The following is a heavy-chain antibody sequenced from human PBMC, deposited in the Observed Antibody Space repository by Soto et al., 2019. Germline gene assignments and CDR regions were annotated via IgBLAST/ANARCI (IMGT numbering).Heavy chain of an antibody. D-gene: IGHD3-16*01. J-gene: IGHJ4*02. CDR3: ACLSLDY. Sequence: GGSLRLSCAASGFTFSSYGMHWVRQAPGKGLEWVAVISYDGSNKYYADSVKGRFTISRDNSKNTLYLQMNSLRAEDTAVHYCACLSLDYWGQGTLVTVSS. CDR1: GFTFSSYG. CDR2: ISYDGSNK. V-gene: IGHV3-30*03.